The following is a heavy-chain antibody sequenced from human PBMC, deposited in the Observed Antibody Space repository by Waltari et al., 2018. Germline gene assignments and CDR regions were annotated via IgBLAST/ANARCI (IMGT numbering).Heavy chain of an antibody. J-gene: IGHJ6*02. D-gene: IGHD2-21*01. Sequence: QVQLQESGPGLVKPSETLSLTCAVSGGSISSNFWNWIRQPPGKGLEWIGRIYGSGGSTDSNPSLKSRVTISTDTSKNQFSLKLSSVTAADTAVYYCAREGVEDDYDYYSRYYYGLDSWGQGVVVTVSS. CDR1: GGSISSNF. CDR3: AREGVEDDYDYYSRYYYGLDS. V-gene: IGHV4-4*07. CDR2: IYGSGGST.